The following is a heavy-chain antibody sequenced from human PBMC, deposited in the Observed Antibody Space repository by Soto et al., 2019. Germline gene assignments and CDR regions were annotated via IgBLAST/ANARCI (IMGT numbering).Heavy chain of an antibody. Sequence: PGGSLRLSCAASGFTFSSYSMNWVRQAPGKGLEWVSSISSSSSYIYYADSVKVRFTISRDNAKNSLYLQMNSLRAEDTAVYYCARVPYYDILTGYSPNWFDPWGQRTMVTFSS. CDR3: ARVPYYDILTGYSPNWFDP. D-gene: IGHD3-9*01. J-gene: IGHJ5*02. CDR2: ISSSSSYI. V-gene: IGHV3-21*01. CDR1: GFTFSSYS.